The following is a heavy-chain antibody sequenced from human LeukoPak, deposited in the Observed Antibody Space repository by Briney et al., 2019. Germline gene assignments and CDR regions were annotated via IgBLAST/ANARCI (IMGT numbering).Heavy chain of an antibody. V-gene: IGHV1-18*01. CDR3: ARDAVSTVTAGGIDY. CDR1: GYTFTSYG. CDR2: ISAYSGNA. Sequence: ASVKVSCKASGYTFTSYGISWVRQAPGQGLEWMAWISAYSGNAEYAQKMQGRVTMTTDTSTSTAYMELRNLISDDSAVYFCARDAVSTVTAGGIDYWGQGTLVTVSS. J-gene: IGHJ4*02. D-gene: IGHD2-21*02.